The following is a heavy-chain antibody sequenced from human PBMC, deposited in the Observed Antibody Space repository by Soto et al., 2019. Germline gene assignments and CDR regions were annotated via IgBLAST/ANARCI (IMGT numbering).Heavy chain of an antibody. CDR2: ISAYNGNT. J-gene: IGHJ6*02. D-gene: IGHD1-1*01. Sequence: GASVKVYCKASGYTFTSYGISWVRQAPGQGLEWMGWISAYNGNTNYAQKLQGRVTMTTDTSTSTAYMELRSLRSDDTAVYYCARDPGKMEPLNCYYYGMDVWGQGTTVTVSS. CDR3: ARDPGKMEPLNCYYYGMDV. CDR1: GYTFTSYG. V-gene: IGHV1-18*01.